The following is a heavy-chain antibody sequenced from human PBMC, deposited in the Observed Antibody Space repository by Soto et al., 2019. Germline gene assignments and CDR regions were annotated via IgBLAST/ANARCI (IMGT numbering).Heavy chain of an antibody. CDR1: GGSLSKFY. D-gene: IGHD4-17*01. CDR2: VYATGTS. CDR3: VRDGSKTLRDCFDP. Sequence: SETLSLTCSVSGGSLSKFYWSWIRKTAGKGLEWMGRVYATGTSDYNPSLRSRIAMSVDISKKTFSLRLRSVTAADTGVYYCVRDGSKTLRDCFDPWGQGILFTV. J-gene: IGHJ5*02. V-gene: IGHV4-4*07.